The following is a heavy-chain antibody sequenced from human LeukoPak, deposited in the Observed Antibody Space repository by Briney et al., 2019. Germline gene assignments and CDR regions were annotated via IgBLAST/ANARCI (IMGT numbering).Heavy chain of an antibody. CDR2: ISNIGDNT. V-gene: IGHV3-23*01. J-gene: IGHJ4*02. CDR1: GFTFSSYA. CDR3: AKERWLQLGSYFDS. D-gene: IGHD5-24*01. Sequence: GGSLRLSCAASGFTFSSYAMGWVRQAPGKGLEWVSAISNIGDNTDYADSVKARFTISRDNSKKIVNLQLNSLRAEDTAVYYCAKERWLQLGSYFDSWGQGTLVTVSS.